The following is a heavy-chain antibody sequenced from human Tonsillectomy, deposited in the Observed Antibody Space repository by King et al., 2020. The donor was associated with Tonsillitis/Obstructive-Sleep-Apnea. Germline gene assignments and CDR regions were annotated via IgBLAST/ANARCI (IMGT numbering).Heavy chain of an antibody. CDR3: VRDDKDGRHLDY. Sequence: QLVQSGAEVKKPGASVKVSCKASGYTFTRNYVHWVRQAPGQGLEWMGIINPSDGITTYAQKFQGRVTMTRGTSTSTVNMELSSLRPEDTAVYYCVRDDKDGRHLDYWGQGSLVSVSS. J-gene: IGHJ4*02. V-gene: IGHV1-46*01. CDR2: INPSDGIT. CDR1: GYTFTRNY. D-gene: IGHD2-15*01.